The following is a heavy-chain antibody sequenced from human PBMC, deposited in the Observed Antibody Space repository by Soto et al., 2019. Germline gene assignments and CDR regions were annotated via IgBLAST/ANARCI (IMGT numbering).Heavy chain of an antibody. D-gene: IGHD6-13*01. Sequence: SETLSLTCTVSGGSVSSGSYYWNWIRQPPGKGLEWIGYIYYSGSTNYNPSLKSRVTISVDASKNQFSLKLSAVTAADTAVYYCARVAQQLAFDYWGQGTQVTVSS. CDR1: GGSVSSGSYY. V-gene: IGHV4-61*01. CDR3: ARVAQQLAFDY. J-gene: IGHJ4*02. CDR2: IYYSGST.